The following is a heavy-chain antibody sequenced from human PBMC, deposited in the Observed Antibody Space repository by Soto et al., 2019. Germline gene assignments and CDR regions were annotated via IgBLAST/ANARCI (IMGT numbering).Heavy chain of an antibody. CDR1: GGTFNSYA. CDR2: IIPIFGTA. D-gene: IGHD3-22*01. CDR3: ARGQDYYDSSGYYDPLFDY. J-gene: IGHJ4*02. V-gene: IGHV1-69*13. Sequence: SVKVSCKASGGTFNSYAISWVRQAPGQGLEWMGGIIPIFGTADYAQKFQGRVTITAVESTSTAYMELSSLRSEDTAVYYCARGQDYYDSSGYYDPLFDYWGQGTLVTVSS.